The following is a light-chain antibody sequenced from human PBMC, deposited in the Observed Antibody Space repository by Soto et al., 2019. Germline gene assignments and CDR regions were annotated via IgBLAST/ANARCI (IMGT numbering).Light chain of an antibody. CDR1: QSISASY. CDR2: GAS. J-gene: IGKJ1*01. Sequence: EIVLTQSPGTLSLSPGERATLSCRASQSISASYLAWYQQKPGQAPRLLVYGASSRATGIPDRFSGSGSGKDFTLTISRLESEDVAVYYCQQYGSSRTFGQGTKVEIK. CDR3: QQYGSSRT. V-gene: IGKV3-20*01.